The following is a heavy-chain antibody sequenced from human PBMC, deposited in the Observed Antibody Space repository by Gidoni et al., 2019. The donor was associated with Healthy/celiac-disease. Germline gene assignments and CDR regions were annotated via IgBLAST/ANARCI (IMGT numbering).Heavy chain of an antibody. CDR2: IYSGGST. CDR3: ARGVVITTPLGYYYYGMDV. Sequence: EVQLVASGGGLVQPGGSLSLSCAASGFPVSSNYMSWVRQAPGKGLEWVSVIYSGGSTYYADSVKGRFTISRDNSKNTLYLQMNSLRAEDTAVYYCARGVVITTPLGYYYYGMDVWGQGTTVTVSS. J-gene: IGHJ6*02. CDR1: GFPVSSNY. D-gene: IGHD3-22*01. V-gene: IGHV3-66*02.